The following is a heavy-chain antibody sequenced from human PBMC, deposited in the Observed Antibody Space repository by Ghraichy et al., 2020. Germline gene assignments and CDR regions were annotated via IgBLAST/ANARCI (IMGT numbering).Heavy chain of an antibody. CDR3: ASLVGAAAGTGGNYYYGMDV. V-gene: IGHV4-61*01. D-gene: IGHD6-13*01. J-gene: IGHJ6*02. CDR1: GGSVSSGSYY. Sequence: SETLSLTCTVSGGSVSSGSYYWSWIRQPPGKGLEWIGYIYYSGSTNYNPSLKSRVTISVDTSKNQFSLKLGSVTAADTAVYYCASLVGAAAGTGGNYYYGMDVWGQGTTVTVSS. CDR2: IYYSGST.